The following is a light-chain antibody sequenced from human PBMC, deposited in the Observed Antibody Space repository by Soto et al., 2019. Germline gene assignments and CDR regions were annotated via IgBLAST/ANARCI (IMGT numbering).Light chain of an antibody. CDR2: GAS. CDR3: QQTNTFLPLT. J-gene: IGKJ4*01. V-gene: IGKV1-12*01. Sequence: DIQMTQSPSSVSASVGDGVTITCRASQGISNWLAWYQQQPGKAPKLLIYGASSLQSGVPSRFSGGGSGTHFTLIISSLQPEDFATYYCQQTNTFLPLTFGGGTKVEI. CDR1: QGISNW.